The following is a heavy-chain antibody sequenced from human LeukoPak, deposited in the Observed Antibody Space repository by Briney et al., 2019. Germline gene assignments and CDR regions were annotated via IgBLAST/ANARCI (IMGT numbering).Heavy chain of an antibody. CDR2: ISGSGGIT. D-gene: IGHD6-19*01. Sequence: PGGSLRLSCAASGFTFGSYAMNWVRQAPGKGLEWVSAISGSGGITYYADSVKGRFTISRDNSKNTLYLQMNSLRAEDTAVYYCAKGRYSSGWYVAVDYYYYGMDVWGQGTTVTVSS. J-gene: IGHJ6*02. CDR1: GFTFGSYA. CDR3: AKGRYSSGWYVAVDYYYYGMDV. V-gene: IGHV3-23*01.